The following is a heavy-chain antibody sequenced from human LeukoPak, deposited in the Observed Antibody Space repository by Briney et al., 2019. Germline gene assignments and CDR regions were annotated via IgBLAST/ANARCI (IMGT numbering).Heavy chain of an antibody. CDR3: ASPRLFPSASGSYYIGNAFDI. V-gene: IGHV1-2*02. Sequence: VASVKVSCKASGYTFTGYYMHWVRQAPGQGLEWMGWINPNSGGTNYAQKFQGRVTMTRDTSISTAYMELSRLRSDDTAVYYCASPRLFPSASGSYYIGNAFDIWGQGTMVTVSS. CDR1: GYTFTGYY. CDR2: INPNSGGT. J-gene: IGHJ3*02. D-gene: IGHD1-26*01.